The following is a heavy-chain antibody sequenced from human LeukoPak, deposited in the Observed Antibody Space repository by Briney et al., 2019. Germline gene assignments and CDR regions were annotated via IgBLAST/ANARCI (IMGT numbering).Heavy chain of an antibody. Sequence: GGSLRLSCAASGFTFSSYEMNWVRQAPGKGLEWVSSISSSSSYIYYADSVKGRFTISRDNAKNSLYLQMNSLRAEDTAVYYCARDHFGYYDFWSGYPEVYFDYWGQGTLVTVSS. CDR2: ISSSSSYI. J-gene: IGHJ4*02. CDR1: GFTFSSYE. CDR3: ARDHFGYYDFWSGYPEVYFDY. V-gene: IGHV3-21*01. D-gene: IGHD3-3*01.